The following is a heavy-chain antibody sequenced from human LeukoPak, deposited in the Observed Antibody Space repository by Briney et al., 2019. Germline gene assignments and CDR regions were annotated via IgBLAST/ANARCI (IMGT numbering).Heavy chain of an antibody. V-gene: IGHV7-4-1*02. CDR2: INTNTGNP. D-gene: IGHD6-13*01. CDR3: AREATGISFDN. Sequence: GASVTVSCKVSGYTFTDHAIHWVRQAPGKGLEWMGWINTNTGNPTYAQGFAGRLVLSLDTSVTTTYMQISSLKTEDTAMYYCAREATGISFDNWGQGTLVTVSS. CDR1: GYTFTDHA. J-gene: IGHJ4*02.